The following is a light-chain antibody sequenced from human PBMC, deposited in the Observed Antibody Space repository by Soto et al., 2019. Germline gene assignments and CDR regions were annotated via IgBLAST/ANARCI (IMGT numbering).Light chain of an antibody. J-gene: IGLJ1*01. Sequence: SYELTQPPSVSVAPGQTARITCGGNNIGSKSVHWYQQKPGQAPVLVVYDDRDRPSGIPERFSGSNSGNTATLTISRVEAGDEADYYCQVWDSSSDPPYVFGTGTKLTVL. CDR3: QVWDSSSDPPYV. V-gene: IGLV3-21*02. CDR2: DDR. CDR1: NIGSKS.